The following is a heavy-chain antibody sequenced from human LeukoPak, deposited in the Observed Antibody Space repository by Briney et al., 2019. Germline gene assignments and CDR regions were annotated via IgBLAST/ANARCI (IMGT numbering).Heavy chain of an antibody. CDR3: AKIPVSYSTGWSNFDY. CDR2: ISDNGGST. V-gene: IGHV3-23*01. Sequence: GGSLRLSCAASGFTFSSYAMSWVRQTPGNGLEWVSGISDNGGSTYYADSVKGRFTIYRDNSKNTLFLQMNSLRAEDTAVYYCAKIPVSYSTGWSNFDYWGQGTLVTVSS. CDR1: GFTFSSYA. D-gene: IGHD6-19*01. J-gene: IGHJ4*02.